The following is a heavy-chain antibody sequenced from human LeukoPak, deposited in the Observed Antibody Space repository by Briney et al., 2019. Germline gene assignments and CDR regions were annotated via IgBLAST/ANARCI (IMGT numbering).Heavy chain of an antibody. CDR3: ARDLGYSGDGFEI. J-gene: IGHJ3*02. D-gene: IGHD1-26*01. V-gene: IGHV4-61*02. CDR1: GVAISDGSYY. CDR2: MYSLGST. Sequence: SETLSLTCTVSGVAISDGSYYWSWIRQPAGKGLEWIGRMYSLGSTNYNPSLKSRVTISVDMPENQFFLKLRSLTAADTAIYYCARDLGYSGDGFEIWGQGTMVTVSS.